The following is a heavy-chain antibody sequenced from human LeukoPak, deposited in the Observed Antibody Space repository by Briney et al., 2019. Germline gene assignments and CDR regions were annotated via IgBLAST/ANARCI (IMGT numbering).Heavy chain of an antibody. CDR3: AREIAARLDY. J-gene: IGHJ4*02. D-gene: IGHD6-6*01. CDR1: GFTVSSNY. Sequence: PRGSLRLSCAASGFTVSSNYMSWVRQAPGKGLEWVSVIYSGGSTYYADSVKGRFTISRDNSKNTLYLQMNSLRAEDTAVYYCAREIAARLDYWGQGTLVTVSS. CDR2: IYSGGST. V-gene: IGHV3-66*02.